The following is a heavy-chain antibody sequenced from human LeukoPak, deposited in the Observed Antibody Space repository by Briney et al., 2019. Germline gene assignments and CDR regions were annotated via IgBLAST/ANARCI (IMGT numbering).Heavy chain of an antibody. Sequence: GASVKISCKVSGYTLTALSMHWVRQAPGNGLEWMGGFDPEDGETIYAQKFQGRVTMTEDTSTDTAYMELSSVRSEDTAVYYCATDVFWSGYIKQNDYWGQGTLVTVSS. D-gene: IGHD3-3*01. V-gene: IGHV1-24*01. CDR3: ATDVFWSGYIKQNDY. CDR2: FDPEDGET. J-gene: IGHJ4*02. CDR1: GYTLTALS.